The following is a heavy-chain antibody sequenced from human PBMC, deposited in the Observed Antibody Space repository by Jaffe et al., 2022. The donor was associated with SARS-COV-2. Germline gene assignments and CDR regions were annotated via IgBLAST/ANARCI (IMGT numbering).Heavy chain of an antibody. CDR1: GFTISSHW. V-gene: IGHV3-7*03. CDR3: ARDQLET. CDR2: IKGDGSVT. Sequence: EVQLVESGGGLVQPGGSLRLSCSASGFTISSHWMRWVRQAPGKGPEWVASIKGDGSVTSYVDSVKGRFIISRDNAKNSLYLQLNSLRTEDTAVYYCARDQLETWGQGTLVTVSS. D-gene: IGHD6-13*01. J-gene: IGHJ4*02.